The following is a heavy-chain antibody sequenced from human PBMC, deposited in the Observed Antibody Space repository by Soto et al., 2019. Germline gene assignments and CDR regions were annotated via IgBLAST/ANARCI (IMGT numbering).Heavy chain of an antibody. V-gene: IGHV1-69*13. CDR1: GGTFSSYA. D-gene: IGHD6-6*01. CDR2: IIPISGTA. J-gene: IGHJ6*02. CDR3: ARGSFIAARPNYYYYYGMDV. Sequence: SVKVSCKASGGTFSSYAISWVRQAPGQGLEWMGGIIPISGTANYAQKFQGRVTITADESTSTAYMELSSLRSEDTAVYYCARGSFIAARPNYYYYYGMDVWGQGTTVTVSS.